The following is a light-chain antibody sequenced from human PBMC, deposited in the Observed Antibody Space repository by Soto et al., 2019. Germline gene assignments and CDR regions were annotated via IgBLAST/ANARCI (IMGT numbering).Light chain of an antibody. Sequence: EIVMTQSPATLSVSAGERATLSCGAGQSVSSNLAWYQQKPGQAPRLLIYGPSTRATGIPARFSGSGSGTEFTLTVSSLQYEDFAVYYCQQYNNWHPITFGQGTRLEIK. CDR3: QQYNNWHPIT. CDR2: GPS. V-gene: IGKV3D-15*01. CDR1: QSVSSN. J-gene: IGKJ5*01.